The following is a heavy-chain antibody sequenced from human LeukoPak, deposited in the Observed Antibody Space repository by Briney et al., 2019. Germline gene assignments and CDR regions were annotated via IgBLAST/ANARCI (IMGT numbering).Heavy chain of an antibody. V-gene: IGHV3-66*03. CDR3: ARGWYYFDY. Sequence: GGSLRLSCTVSGFTVSSNSMSWVRQAPGKGLEWVPFIYSDNTHYSDSVKGRFTISRDNSKNTLYLQMNGLRAEDTAVYYCARGWYYFDYWGQGTLVTVSS. D-gene: IGHD2-15*01. J-gene: IGHJ4*02. CDR2: IYSDNT. CDR1: GFTVSSNS.